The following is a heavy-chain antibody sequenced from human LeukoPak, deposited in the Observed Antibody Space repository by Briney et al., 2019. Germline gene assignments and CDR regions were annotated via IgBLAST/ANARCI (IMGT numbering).Heavy chain of an antibody. J-gene: IGHJ6*02. CDR3: ARRAFSNYGMDV. CDR1: GFTFSSYW. V-gene: IGHV3-53*01. Sequence: GGSLRLSCAASGFTFSSYWMSWVRQAPGRGLEWASVIYSGGSTYYADSVKGRFTISRDNSKNTLYLQMNSLRAEDTAVYYCARRAFSNYGMDVWGQGTTVTVSS. D-gene: IGHD2-2*01. CDR2: IYSGGST.